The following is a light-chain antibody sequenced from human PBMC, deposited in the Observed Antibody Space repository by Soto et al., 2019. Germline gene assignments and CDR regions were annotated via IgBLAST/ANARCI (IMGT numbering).Light chain of an antibody. J-gene: IGKJ1*01. CDR3: QQYYSTPWT. CDR1: QSVLYSSNSRNY. V-gene: IGKV4-1*01. Sequence: DIVLTQSPDSLAVSLGERATVNCKSSQSVLYSSNSRNYLAWYQQKPGQPPKLLIYWASTRESGVPDRFSGSGSGTDFTLTISSLQAKDVAVYYCQQYYSTPWTFGQGTKVEIK. CDR2: WAS.